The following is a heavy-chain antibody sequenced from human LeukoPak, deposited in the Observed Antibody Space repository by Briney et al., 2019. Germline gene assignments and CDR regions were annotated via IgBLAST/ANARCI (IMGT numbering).Heavy chain of an antibody. CDR1: GFTVSDNY. J-gene: IGHJ3*01. D-gene: IGHD1-14*01. CDR2: IYSGGTT. V-gene: IGHV3-66*01. Sequence: GGSLRLSCAASGFTVSDNYMIWVRQAPGKGLEWVSIIYSGGTTYYADSVKGRFTISRDNAKNSLYLQMNSLRAEDTAVYYCARDGTGIVWGQGTMVTVSS. CDR3: ARDGTGIV.